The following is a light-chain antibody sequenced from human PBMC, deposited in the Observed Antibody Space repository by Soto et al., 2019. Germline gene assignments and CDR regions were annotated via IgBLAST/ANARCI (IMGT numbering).Light chain of an antibody. J-gene: IGKJ1*01. V-gene: IGKV1-5*01. CDR1: QTISGW. Sequence: DIQMTQSPSTLSASVVDGVTITCRASQTISGWLAWYQQRPGKAPKLLISDASSLRSGVPSRFSGSGSGTEFTLTISSLQPDDFGSYYCQQYKSYPRTFGHGTKVDIK. CDR3: QQYKSYPRT. CDR2: DAS.